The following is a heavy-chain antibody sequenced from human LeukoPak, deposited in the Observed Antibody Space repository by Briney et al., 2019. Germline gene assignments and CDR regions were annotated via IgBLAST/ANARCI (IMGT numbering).Heavy chain of an antibody. J-gene: IGHJ4*02. V-gene: IGHV3-23*01. D-gene: IGHD5-18*01. CDR2: ISGSGGST. CDR1: GFTFSSDP. CDR3: AKGLWIQLYYFDY. Sequence: GGSLRLSCAASGFTFSSDPMSWVLQAPGKGLDWVSAISGSGGSTYYAVSVKGRFTISRDNSKSTLYLQMNSLRAEDTAVYYCAKGLWIQLYYFDYWGQGTLVTVSS.